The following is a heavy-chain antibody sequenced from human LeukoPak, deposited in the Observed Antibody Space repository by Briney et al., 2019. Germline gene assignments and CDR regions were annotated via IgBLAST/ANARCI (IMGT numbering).Heavy chain of an antibody. Sequence: GGSLRLSCAASGFTFSNYGMHWVRQAPGKGLEWVAGIWYDGSNSYYADSVKGRFTISRDNSKNTLYLQTNSLGAEDTAVYYCARGQAVGATQEYFDYWGQGTLVTVST. CDR2: IWYDGSNS. V-gene: IGHV3-33*01. J-gene: IGHJ4*02. CDR1: GFTFSNYG. CDR3: ARGQAVGATQEYFDY. D-gene: IGHD1-26*01.